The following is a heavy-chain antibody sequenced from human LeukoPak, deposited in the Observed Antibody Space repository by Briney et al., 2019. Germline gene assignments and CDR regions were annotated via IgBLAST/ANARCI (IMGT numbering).Heavy chain of an antibody. Sequence: GGSLRLSCAASGFTFSSYSVNWVRQAPGKGLEWVSYISTGSQTIYYADSVKGRFTISRDNAKNSLYLQMNSLRAEDTAVYYCARDRSYSHFDYWGQGTLVTVSS. J-gene: IGHJ4*01. CDR3: ARDRSYSHFDY. CDR1: GFTFSSYS. D-gene: IGHD2-15*01. V-gene: IGHV3-48*01. CDR2: ISTGSQTI.